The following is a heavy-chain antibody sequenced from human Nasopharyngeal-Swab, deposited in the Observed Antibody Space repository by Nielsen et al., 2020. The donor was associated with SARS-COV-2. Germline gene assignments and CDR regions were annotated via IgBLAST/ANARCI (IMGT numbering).Heavy chain of an antibody. Sequence: GESLKISCAASGFTFSSYAMHWVRQAPGKGLEWVAVISYDGSNKYYADSVKGRFTISRDNSKNSLYLQMSSLSAEDTAVYYCARDPTDGDIDYWGQGTLVTVSS. V-gene: IGHV3-30*04. CDR1: GFTFSSYA. D-gene: IGHD4-17*01. J-gene: IGHJ4*02. CDR3: ARDPTDGDIDY. CDR2: ISYDGSNK.